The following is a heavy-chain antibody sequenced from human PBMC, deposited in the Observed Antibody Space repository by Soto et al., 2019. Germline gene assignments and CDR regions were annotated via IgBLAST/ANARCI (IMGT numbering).Heavy chain of an antibody. J-gene: IGHJ4*02. V-gene: IGHV3-23*01. CDR3: AKEGFDY. CDR1: GFIFNDYA. CDR2: IIDSADST. Sequence: EVQLLESGGGLVQPGGSLRLSCAGSGFIFNDYAMNWVRQAPGKGLEWVSGIIDSADSTYYAESVKGRFTISRDNSKNTLYLQMNSLRVADSAVDYCAKEGFDYWGQGTLVTVSS.